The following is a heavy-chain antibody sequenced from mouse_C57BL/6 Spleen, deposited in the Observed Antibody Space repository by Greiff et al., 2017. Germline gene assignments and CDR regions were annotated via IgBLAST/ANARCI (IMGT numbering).Heavy chain of an antibody. CDR1: GYTFTSYW. J-gene: IGHJ2*01. CDR3: ARGDYGNYEGY. V-gene: IGHV1-59*01. CDR2: IDPSDGHT. Sequence: QVQLQQPGAELVRPGTSVKLSCKASGYTFTSYWMHWVKQRPVHGLEWIGVIDPSDGHTTYNQKFKGKATLTVDKSSSTAYMQLRSLTSADSAVXYGARGDYGNYEGYWGQGTTLTVSA. D-gene: IGHD2-1*01.